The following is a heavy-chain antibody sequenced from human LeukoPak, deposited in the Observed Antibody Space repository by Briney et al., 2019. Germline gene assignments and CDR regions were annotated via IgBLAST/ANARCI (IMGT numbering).Heavy chain of an antibody. Sequence: PGGSLRLSCAASGFTFSSYWMSWVRQAPGKGLEWVANIKQDGSEKNYVDSVKGRFIISRDNAKDSLYLQMNTLRADDTAVYYCARDGFGTGSNWGQGTLVTVSS. CDR2: IKQDGSEK. CDR3: ARDGFGTGSN. V-gene: IGHV3-7*03. D-gene: IGHD3-16*01. J-gene: IGHJ4*02. CDR1: GFTFSSYW.